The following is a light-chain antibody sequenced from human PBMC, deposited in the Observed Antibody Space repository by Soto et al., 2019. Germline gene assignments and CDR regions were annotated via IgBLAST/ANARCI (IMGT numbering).Light chain of an antibody. V-gene: IGKV2-30*01. J-gene: IGKJ2*01. CDR2: KVS. CDR3: MQGTHWYT. CDR1: QSLVYIDGNTY. Sequence: DVVMPQSPLSLPVTLGQPASISCRSSQSLVYIDGNTYLNWFQQRPGQSPRRLIYKVSNRDSGVPDRFSGSGSGTHFTLKISRVEAEDVGVYYCMQGTHWYTFGQGTKLEIK.